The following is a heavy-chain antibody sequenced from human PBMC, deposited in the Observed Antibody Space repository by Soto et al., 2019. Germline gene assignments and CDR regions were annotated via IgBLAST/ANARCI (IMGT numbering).Heavy chain of an antibody. V-gene: IGHV4-59*01. Sequence: SETLSLTCTVSGASISSYYWNWIRQPPGKGLEWIGYIHYSGSTDHHPSLKSRVTISVGTSRNQFSLKLSSVTAADTAVYYCARDTRSYDSSGYFYFDYWGQGALVTV. CDR2: IHYSGST. D-gene: IGHD3-22*01. CDR3: ARDTRSYDSSGYFYFDY. CDR1: GASISSYY. J-gene: IGHJ4*02.